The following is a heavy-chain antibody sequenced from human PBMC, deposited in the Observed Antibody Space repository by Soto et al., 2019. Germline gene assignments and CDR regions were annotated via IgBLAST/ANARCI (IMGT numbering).Heavy chain of an antibody. J-gene: IGHJ4*02. D-gene: IGHD5-12*01. CDR1: GFTFSSYA. CDR2: ISGSGGST. Sequence: GGSLRLSCAASGFTFSSYAMSWVRQAPGKGLEWVSAISGSGGSTYYADSVKGRFTISRDNSKTTLYLQMNSLRAEDTAVYYCAKLRRRDGYTIDYWGQGTLVTVSS. CDR3: AKLRRRDGYTIDY. V-gene: IGHV3-23*01.